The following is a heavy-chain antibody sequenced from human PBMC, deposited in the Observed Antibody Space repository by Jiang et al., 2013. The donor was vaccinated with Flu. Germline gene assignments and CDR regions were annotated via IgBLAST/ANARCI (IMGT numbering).Heavy chain of an antibody. CDR1: GYSISSGFF. CDR2: IYQSGST. V-gene: IGHV4-38-2*01. J-gene: IGHJ4*02. Sequence: LLKPSETLSLTRVVSGYSISSGFFWGWIRQPPGKGLEWIGSIYQSGSTYYNPSLKSRVTIAVDTSKNQFSLRLTSVTAADTAVYYCARHDSSGWEDHWGQGTLVTVSS. CDR3: ARHDSSGWEDH. D-gene: IGHD3-22*01.